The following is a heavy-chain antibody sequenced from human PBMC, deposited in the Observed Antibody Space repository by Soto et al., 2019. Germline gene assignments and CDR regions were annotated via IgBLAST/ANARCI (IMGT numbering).Heavy chain of an antibody. CDR2: LYYAGCT. D-gene: IGHD1-1*01. CDR1: GGSISRNVYY. Sequence: QVQLQESGPGLVKSSQTLSLTCSVSGGSISRNVYYWTWLRQHPGKDLEWNGHLYYAGCTYSNPSLKTRLLMSLDTSIAQFSLKLRSVTAAETAVYYGAGGLTTVYYFVSWGQGSLVSVSS. J-gene: IGHJ4*02. V-gene: IGHV4-31*03. CDR3: AGGLTTVYYFVS.